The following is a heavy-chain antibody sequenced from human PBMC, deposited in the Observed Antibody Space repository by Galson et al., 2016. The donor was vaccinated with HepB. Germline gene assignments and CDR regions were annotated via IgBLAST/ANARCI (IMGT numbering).Heavy chain of an antibody. CDR3: AKPQPGYSSGWYTLPIDAFDI. V-gene: IGHV3-23*01. CDR2: ISGSGYNT. J-gene: IGHJ3*02. CDR1: GFTFSSYA. Sequence: SLRLSCAASGFTFSSYAMSWVRQAPGKGLEWVSTISGSGYNTYYADSVKGRFTISRDNSKNTLYLQMNSLRAEDTAVYYCAKPQPGYSSGWYTLPIDAFDIWGQGTMVTVSS. D-gene: IGHD6-19*01.